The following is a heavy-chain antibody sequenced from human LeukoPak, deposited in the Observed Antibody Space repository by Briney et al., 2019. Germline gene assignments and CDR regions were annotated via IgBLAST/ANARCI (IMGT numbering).Heavy chain of an antibody. V-gene: IGHV1-24*01. Sequence: ASVKVSCKVSGYTLTELSMHWVRQAPGKGLEWMGGLDPEDGETIYAQRFQGRVTMTEDTSTDTAYMELSSLRSEDTAVYYCATAGTTFNYYYGMDVWGQGTTVTVSS. CDR2: LDPEDGET. CDR3: ATAGTTFNYYYGMDV. CDR1: GYTLTELS. D-gene: IGHD1-7*01. J-gene: IGHJ6*02.